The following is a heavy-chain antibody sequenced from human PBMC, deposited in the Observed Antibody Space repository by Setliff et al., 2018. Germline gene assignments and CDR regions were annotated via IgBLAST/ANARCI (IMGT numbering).Heavy chain of an antibody. CDR1: GASINNSLNY. J-gene: IGHJ4*02. CDR3: ARLGVVTDVFGTFDY. Sequence: SETLSLTCTVSGASINNSLNYWAWIRQPPGKGLEWIGSIYYSGSTYYNPSLKSRVTISVDTSKNQFSLKLSSVTAADTAVYYCARLGVVTDVFGTFDYWGQGTLVTVSS. CDR2: IYYSGST. D-gene: IGHD3-10*02. V-gene: IGHV4-39*01.